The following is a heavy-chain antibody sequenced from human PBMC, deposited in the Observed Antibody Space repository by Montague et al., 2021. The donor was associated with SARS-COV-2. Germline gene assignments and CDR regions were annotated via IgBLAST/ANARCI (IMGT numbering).Heavy chain of an antibody. J-gene: IGHJ5*02. Sequence: SETLSLTCTVSGGSISSYYWSWIRQPPGKGLEWIGYIYYGGSTNYSPSFKGQVIMSVDTSNNQFSLRLTSVTAANTAVYYCARLRRPDGYSYWFGPWGQGTLVTVSS. V-gene: IGHV4-59*08. CDR1: GGSISSYY. CDR3: ARLRRPDGYSYWFGP. CDR2: IYYGGST. D-gene: IGHD5-24*01.